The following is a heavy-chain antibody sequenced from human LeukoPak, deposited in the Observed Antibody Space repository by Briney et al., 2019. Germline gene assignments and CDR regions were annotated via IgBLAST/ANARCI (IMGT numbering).Heavy chain of an antibody. CDR3: ARVGANDYVWGSYRSGENDYFDY. Sequence: SETLSLTCTVSGGSISSYYWSWIRQPAGKGLEWIGRNYSSGSTNYNPSLKSRVTMSVDTSKNQFSLKVSSVTAADTAGYYCARVGANDYVWGSYRSGENDYFDYWGQGTLVTVSS. CDR2: NYSSGST. V-gene: IGHV4-4*07. J-gene: IGHJ4*02. CDR1: GGSISSYY. D-gene: IGHD3-16*02.